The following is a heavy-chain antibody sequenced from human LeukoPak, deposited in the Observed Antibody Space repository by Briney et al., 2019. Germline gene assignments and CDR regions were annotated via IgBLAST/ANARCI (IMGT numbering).Heavy chain of an antibody. CDR1: GGSFSGYY. CDR2: INHSGST. Sequence: PSETLSLTCAVYGGSFSGYYWSWIRQPPGKGLEWIGEINHSGSTNYNPSLKSRVTISVDTSKNQFSLKLSSVTAADTAVYYCARASGYSYGPPDAWGQGTLVTVSS. V-gene: IGHV4-34*01. D-gene: IGHD5-18*01. J-gene: IGHJ5*02. CDR3: ARASGYSYGPPDA.